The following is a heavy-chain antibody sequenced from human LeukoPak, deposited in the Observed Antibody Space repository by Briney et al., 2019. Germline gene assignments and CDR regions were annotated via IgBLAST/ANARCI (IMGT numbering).Heavy chain of an antibody. D-gene: IGHD3-3*01. V-gene: IGHV4-61*02. CDR3: ASLTIFGVVIQYWYFDL. CDR2: IYTSGST. CDR1: GGSISSGSYY. J-gene: IGHJ2*01. Sequence: SETLSLTCTVSGGSISSGSYYWSWIRQPAGKGLEWIVRIYTSGSTNYNPSLKSRVTISVDTSKNQFSLKLSSVTAADTAVYYCASLTIFGVVIQYWYFDLWGCGTLVTVSS.